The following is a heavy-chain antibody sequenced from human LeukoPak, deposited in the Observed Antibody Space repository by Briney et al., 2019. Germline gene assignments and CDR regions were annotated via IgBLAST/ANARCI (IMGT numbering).Heavy chain of an antibody. D-gene: IGHD6-19*01. V-gene: IGHV3-74*01. CDR1: GFTFSTYW. J-gene: IGHJ4*02. CDR3: ARAGWYRWDY. Sequence: GGSLRLSCAASGFTFSTYWMHWVRQAPGKGLEWVSRINSDGTTTNYADSVKGRFTISRDNAKNTLYLKMNTLRVEDTAVYYCARAGWYRWDYWGQGTLVTVSS. CDR2: INSDGTTT.